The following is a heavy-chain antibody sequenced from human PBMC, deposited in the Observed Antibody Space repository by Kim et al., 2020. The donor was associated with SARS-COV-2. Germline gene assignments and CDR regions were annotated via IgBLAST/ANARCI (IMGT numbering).Heavy chain of an antibody. CDR3: TTAGDNPKLNYGSGSHGEKSYYYYMDV. J-gene: IGHJ6*03. D-gene: IGHD3-10*01. CDR2: IKSKTDGGTT. CDR1: GFTFSNAW. V-gene: IGHV3-15*01. Sequence: GGSLRLSCAASGFTFSNAWMSWVRQAPGKGLEWVGRIKSKTDGGTTDYAAPVKGRFTISRDDSKNTLYLQMNSLKTEDTAVYYCTTAGDNPKLNYGSGSHGEKSYYYYMDVWGKGTTVTVSS.